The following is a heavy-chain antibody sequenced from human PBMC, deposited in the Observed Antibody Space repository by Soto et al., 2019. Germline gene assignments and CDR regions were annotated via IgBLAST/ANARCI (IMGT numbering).Heavy chain of an antibody. CDR2: TYYRSKWYN. CDR1: GDSVSSNSSA. J-gene: IGHJ3*02. Sequence: SQTLSVTCAISGDSVSSNSSAWNWIRQSPSRGLEWLGRTYYRSKWYNDYAVSVKSRITINPDTSKNQFSLQLNSVTPEDTAVYYCARAGDYYDSSGYYFNAFDIWGQGTMVTVSS. CDR3: ARAGDYYDSSGYYFNAFDI. V-gene: IGHV6-1*01. D-gene: IGHD3-22*01.